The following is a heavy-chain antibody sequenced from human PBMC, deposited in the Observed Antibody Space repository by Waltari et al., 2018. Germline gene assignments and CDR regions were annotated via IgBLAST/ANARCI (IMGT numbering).Heavy chain of an antibody. D-gene: IGHD2-15*01. Sequence: QVQLVQSGAEVKKPGSSVKVSCKASGGTFSSYAISWVRQAPGQGLEWMGGIFPIFGTANHAQKCQGRVTITADKSTSTAYMELSSLRSEDTAVYYCARLFPGYCSGGSCYSEEDYWGQGPLVTVSS. CDR1: GGTFSSYA. J-gene: IGHJ4*02. V-gene: IGHV1-69*14. CDR2: IFPIFGTA. CDR3: ARLFPGYCSGGSCYSEEDY.